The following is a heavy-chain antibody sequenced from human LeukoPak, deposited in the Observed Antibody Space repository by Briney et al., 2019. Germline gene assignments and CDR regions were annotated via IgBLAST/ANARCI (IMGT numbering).Heavy chain of an antibody. CDR1: GFTFSSYG. Sequence: PGGSLRLSCAASGFTFSSYGMEWVRQAPGKGLEWVAVIWYDGSNKYYADSVKGRFTISRDNAKNTLYLQMNSLRAEDTAVYYCARVGHCNGGSCYGVDVWGQGSTVTVSS. V-gene: IGHV3-33*01. J-gene: IGHJ6*02. D-gene: IGHD2-15*01. CDR3: ARVGHCNGGSCYGVDV. CDR2: IWYDGSNK.